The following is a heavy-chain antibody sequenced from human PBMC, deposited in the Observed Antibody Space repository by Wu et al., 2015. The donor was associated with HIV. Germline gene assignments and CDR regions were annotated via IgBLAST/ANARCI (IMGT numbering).Heavy chain of an antibody. CDR3: ARAASDYYDSSGYSVRWYFDL. Sequence: QVQLVQSGAEVKKPGSSVKVSCKASGGTFSSYAISWVRQAPGQGLEWMGGIIPIFGTANYAQKFQGRVTITTDESTSTAYMELSSLRSEDTAVYYCARAASDYYDSSGYSVRWYFDLWGRGTWSLSPQ. CDR2: IIPIFGTA. D-gene: IGHD3-22*01. V-gene: IGHV1-69*05. J-gene: IGHJ2*01. CDR1: GGTFSSYA.